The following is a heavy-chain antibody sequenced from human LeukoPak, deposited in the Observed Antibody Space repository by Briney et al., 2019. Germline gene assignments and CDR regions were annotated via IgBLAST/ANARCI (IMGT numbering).Heavy chain of an antibody. CDR3: ARWRSYYYDSSGYCFDY. J-gene: IGHJ4*02. Sequence: ASVKVSCKASGYTFTSYGNSWVRQPPGQGLEWMGWSSAYNGNTNYAQKLQGRVTMTTDTSTRTAYMELRSLRSDDTAVYYCARWRSYYYDSSGYCFDYWGQGTLVTVSS. CDR1: GYTFTSYG. CDR2: SSAYNGNT. D-gene: IGHD3-22*01. V-gene: IGHV1-18*01.